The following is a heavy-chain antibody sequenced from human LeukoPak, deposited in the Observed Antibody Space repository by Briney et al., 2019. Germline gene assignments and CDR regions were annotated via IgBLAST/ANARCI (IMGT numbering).Heavy chain of an antibody. Sequence: PSETLSLTCTVSGGSISSYYWSWIRQPPGKGLEWIGEINHSGSTNYNPSLKSRVTISVDTSKNQFSLKLSSVTAADTAVYYCARKYYDYIWGSYRYTLWYFDYWGQGTLVTVSS. V-gene: IGHV4-34*01. CDR2: INHSGST. J-gene: IGHJ4*02. D-gene: IGHD3-16*02. CDR1: GGSISSYY. CDR3: ARKYYDYIWGSYRYTLWYFDY.